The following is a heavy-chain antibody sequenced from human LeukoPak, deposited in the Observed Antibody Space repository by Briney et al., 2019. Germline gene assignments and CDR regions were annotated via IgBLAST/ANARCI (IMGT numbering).Heavy chain of an antibody. V-gene: IGHV4-38-2*02. CDR3: ARVSSGWHTDY. Sequence: PSETLSLTCTVSGASISNYYWSWIRQPPGKGLEWIGSIYHSGSTYYNPSLKSRVTISVDTSKNQFSLKLSSVTAADTAVYYCARVSSGWHTDYWGQGTLVTVSS. D-gene: IGHD6-19*01. CDR2: IYHSGST. J-gene: IGHJ4*02. CDR1: GASISNYY.